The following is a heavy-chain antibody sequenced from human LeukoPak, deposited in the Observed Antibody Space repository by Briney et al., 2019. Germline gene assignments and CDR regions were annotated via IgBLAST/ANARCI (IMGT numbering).Heavy chain of an antibody. CDR2: ISGSGGGT. CDR3: AKEYYYDSSGFY. CDR1: GFTFSGYA. D-gene: IGHD3-22*01. J-gene: IGHJ4*02. V-gene: IGHV3-23*01. Sequence: PEGSLRLSCAASGFTFSGYAMSWVRQAPGKGLEWVSAISGSGGGTYYADSVKGRFTTSRDNSKNTLYLQMNSLRAEDTAVYYCAKEYYYDSSGFYWGQGTLVTVSS.